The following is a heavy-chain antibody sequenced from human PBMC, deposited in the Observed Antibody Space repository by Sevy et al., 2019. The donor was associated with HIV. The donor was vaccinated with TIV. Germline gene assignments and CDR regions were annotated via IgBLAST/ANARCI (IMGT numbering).Heavy chain of an antibody. Sequence: GGSLRLSCAASGFTFSSYGMHWVRQAPGKGLEWVAVISYDGSNKYYADSVKGRFTISRENSKNTLYLQMNSLRAEDTAVYYCAKERWLYGSGSYLPFFDYWGQGTLVTVSS. V-gene: IGHV3-30*18. CDR1: GFTFSSYG. D-gene: IGHD3-10*01. CDR3: AKERWLYGSGSYLPFFDY. CDR2: ISYDGSNK. J-gene: IGHJ4*02.